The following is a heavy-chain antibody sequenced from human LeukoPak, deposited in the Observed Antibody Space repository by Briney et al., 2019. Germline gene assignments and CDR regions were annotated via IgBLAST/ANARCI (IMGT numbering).Heavy chain of an antibody. CDR1: GFTVSNNY. CDR2: IYSGGGT. CDR3: ARDSNGPAF. Sequence: GGSLRLSCAASGFTVSNNYMSWVRQAPGKGLEWVSVIYSGGGTFYSDSVKGRFTISRDYSKNTLYLQMNSLRADDTAVYYCARDSNGPAFWGQGTLVPSPQ. V-gene: IGHV3-53*01. D-gene: IGHD6-19*01. J-gene: IGHJ4*02.